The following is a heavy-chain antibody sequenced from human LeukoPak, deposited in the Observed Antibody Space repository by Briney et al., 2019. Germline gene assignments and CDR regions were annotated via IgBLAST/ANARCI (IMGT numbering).Heavy chain of an antibody. J-gene: IGHJ4*02. CDR1: GFTFSPYW. CDR3: VRGRGDY. D-gene: IGHD3-10*01. CDR2: IKGGGSAK. V-gene: IGHV3-7*01. Sequence: QPGGSLRLSCAASGFTFSPYWMNWVRQTPGKGLEWVANIKGGGSAKNYVDSVKGRFTISRDNPKNSLCLQMNSLRAEDTAVYYCVRGRGDYWGQGTLVTVSS.